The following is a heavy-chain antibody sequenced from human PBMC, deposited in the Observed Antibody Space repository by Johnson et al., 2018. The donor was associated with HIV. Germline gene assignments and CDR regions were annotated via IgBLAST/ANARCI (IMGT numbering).Heavy chain of an antibody. CDR3: ARGSGGGLAMVNGAFDI. CDR2: SGSGGST. D-gene: IGHD5-18*01. Sequence: VQLVESGGGLIQPGGSLRLSCAASGFTVSSNYMSWVRQAPGQGLEWVSAISGSGGSTYYAASVKGRFTISRDNSKNTLYLQMNSLRAEDTAVYYCARGSGGGLAMVNGAFDIWGQGTMVTVSS. J-gene: IGHJ3*02. CDR1: GFTVSSNY. V-gene: IGHV3-66*03.